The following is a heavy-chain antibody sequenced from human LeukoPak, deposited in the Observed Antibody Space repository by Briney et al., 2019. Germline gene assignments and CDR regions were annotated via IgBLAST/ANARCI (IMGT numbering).Heavy chain of an antibody. CDR2: IYHSGGTT. CDR1: GGXIRSSNW. J-gene: IGHJ3*02. V-gene: IGHV4-4*02. D-gene: IGHD6-25*01. Sequence: SGTLSLTCAVSGGXIRSSNWWSWVRQPPGKGLEWIGEIYHSGGTTNYNPSLKSRVTISVDKSKNQFSLQLSSVTAADTALYYCARPTGRGGYPTDPFDIWGQGTVVTVSS. CDR3: ARPTGRGGYPTDPFDI.